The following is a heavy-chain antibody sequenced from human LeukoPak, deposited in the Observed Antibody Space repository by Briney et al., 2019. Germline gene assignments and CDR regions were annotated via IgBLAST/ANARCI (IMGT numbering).Heavy chain of an antibody. CDR2: ISHDGGNK. CDR3: ANSQYYYDTRGYYS. V-gene: IGHV3-30*18. Sequence: SGGSLRLSCAASGFTFSSYCMHWVRQAPGKGREWVSIISHDGGNKNYADSMQARFPISRDNSKNTLSLQMNSLRAEDTAVYYCANSQYYYDTRGYYSWGQGTLVPVSP. CDR1: GFTFSSYC. J-gene: IGHJ4*02. D-gene: IGHD3-22*01.